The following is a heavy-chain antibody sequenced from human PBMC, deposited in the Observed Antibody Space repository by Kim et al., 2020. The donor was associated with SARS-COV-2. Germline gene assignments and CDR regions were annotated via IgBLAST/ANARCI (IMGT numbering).Heavy chain of an antibody. D-gene: IGHD5-12*01. CDR1: GFTFSDYY. Sequence: GGSLRLSCAASGFTFSDYYMSWIRQAPGKGLEWVSYISSSSSYSNYADSVKGRFTISRDNTKNSLYLQINNLRAEDTAVYYCASHRGVATTGHFWDFDYWGQGNLVTVSS. J-gene: IGHJ4*02. CDR2: ISSSSSYS. CDR3: ASHRGVATTGHFWDFDY. V-gene: IGHV3-11*03.